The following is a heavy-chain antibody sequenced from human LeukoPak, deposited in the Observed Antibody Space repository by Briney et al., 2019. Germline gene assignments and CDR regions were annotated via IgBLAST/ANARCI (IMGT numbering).Heavy chain of an antibody. CDR2: ISAYNGNT. Sequence: ASVKVSCKASGYTFTSYGISWVRQAPGQGLEWMGWISAYNGNTNYAQKLQGRVTMTTDTSTSTAYMELRSLRSDDTAVYYCARVLLWFGELLSLIKWFDPWGQGTLVTVSS. D-gene: IGHD3-10*01. CDR1: GYTFTSYG. V-gene: IGHV1-18*01. CDR3: ARVLLWFGELLSLIKWFDP. J-gene: IGHJ5*02.